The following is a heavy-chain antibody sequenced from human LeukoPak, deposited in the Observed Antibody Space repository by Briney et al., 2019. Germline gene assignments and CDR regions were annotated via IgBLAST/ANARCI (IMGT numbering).Heavy chain of an antibody. CDR2: ISSNGGST. CDR3: ARVIRNAFDI. D-gene: IGHD4-17*01. Sequence: GGSLRLSCAASGFTFSSYAMHWVRQAPGKGLEYVSAISSNGGSTYYANSVKGRFTISRDNSKNTLYLQMGSLRAEDMAVYYCARVIRNAFDIWGQGTMVTVSS. J-gene: IGHJ3*02. CDR1: GFTFSSYA. V-gene: IGHV3-64*01.